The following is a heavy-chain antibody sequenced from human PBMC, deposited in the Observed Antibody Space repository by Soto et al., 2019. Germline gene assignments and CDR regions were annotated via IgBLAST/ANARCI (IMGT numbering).Heavy chain of an antibody. J-gene: IGHJ6*02. D-gene: IGHD6-19*01. CDR2: ISAYNGDT. V-gene: IGHV1-18*04. CDR3: ARDVAVAGNSYGLEV. CDR1: GYTFTSYG. Sequence: QGQLVQSGAEVKKPGASVKVSCKASGYTFTSYGISWVRQAPGQGLEWMGWISAYNGDTSSAQSLQGRVTMTTDTSTRTAYMELRSLSSDDTAAYYCARDVAVAGNSYGLEVWGQGTTGTVSS.